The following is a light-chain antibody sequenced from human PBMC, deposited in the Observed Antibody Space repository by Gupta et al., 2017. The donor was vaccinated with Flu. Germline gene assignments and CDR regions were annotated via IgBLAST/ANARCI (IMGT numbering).Light chain of an antibody. CDR2: KDS. CDR1: ALPKQY. Sequence: SYELTQPPSVSVSPGQTARITCSGDALPKQYAYWYQQKPGQAPVLVIYKDSERPSGIPVRFSGSSSGTTVTLTISGGQEEDDADYYCHSADSSGTWVFGGGTKLTVL. CDR3: HSADSSGTWV. J-gene: IGLJ3*02. V-gene: IGLV3-25*02.